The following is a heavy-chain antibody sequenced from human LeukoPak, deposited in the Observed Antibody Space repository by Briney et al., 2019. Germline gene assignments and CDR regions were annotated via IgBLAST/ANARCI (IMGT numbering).Heavy chain of an antibody. CDR3: AKRDFYGDYEGSLDY. J-gene: IGHJ4*02. Sequence: GGSLRLSCAASGFTFSSYGMHWVRQAPGKGLEWVAVISYDGSNKYYADSVKGRFTISRDNSKNTLYLQMNSLRAEDTAAYYCAKRDFYGDYEGSLDYWGQGTLVTVSS. V-gene: IGHV3-30*18. CDR2: ISYDGSNK. D-gene: IGHD4-17*01. CDR1: GFTFSSYG.